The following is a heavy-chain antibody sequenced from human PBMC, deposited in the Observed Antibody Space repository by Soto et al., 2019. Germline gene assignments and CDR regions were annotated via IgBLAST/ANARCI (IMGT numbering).Heavy chain of an antibody. V-gene: IGHV1-46*01. CDR2: INPSGGST. CDR1: GYTFTSYY. Sequence: ASVKVSCKASGYTFTSYYMHWVRQAPGQGLEWMGIINPSGGSTSYAQKFQGRVTMTRDTSTSTVYMELSSLRSDDTAVYYCARDLFEVVTAIPHYYGMDVWGQGTTVTVSS. CDR3: ARDLFEVVTAIPHYYGMDV. D-gene: IGHD2-21*02. J-gene: IGHJ6*02.